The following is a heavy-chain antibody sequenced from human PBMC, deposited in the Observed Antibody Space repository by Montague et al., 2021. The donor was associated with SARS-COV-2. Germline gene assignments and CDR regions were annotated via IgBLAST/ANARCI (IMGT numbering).Heavy chain of an antibody. D-gene: IGHD3-10*01. CDR2: ISNTGLDI. J-gene: IGHJ4*02. CDR3: ARVLLGVSHGDY. CDR1: GFTLSDYY. V-gene: IGHV3-11*01. Sequence: SLRLSCAASGFTLSDYYMSWIRQAPGKGLEWLSYISNTGLDIKYVDSVKGRFTVSRDIAKNTLYLQMDSLRAEDTAVYYCARVLLGVSHGDYWGQGTLVTVSS.